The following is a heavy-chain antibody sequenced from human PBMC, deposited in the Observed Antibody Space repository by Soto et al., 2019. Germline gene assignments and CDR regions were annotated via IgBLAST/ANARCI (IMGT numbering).Heavy chain of an antibody. CDR2: VSRRGVNT. D-gene: IGHD6-13*01. CDR1: EFIFSSFA. CDR3: AKLSSPINDLAEPGPDY. Sequence: EAQLLESGGGLEQPGGSLRISCVVSEFIFSSFALSWVRLAPGKGLEWVAAVSRRGVNTYYADSVKGRFTISRENAKNTLSLQMNSLRAEDTAVYYCAKLSSPINDLAEPGPDYWGQGTLVTVSS. J-gene: IGHJ4*02. V-gene: IGHV3-23*01.